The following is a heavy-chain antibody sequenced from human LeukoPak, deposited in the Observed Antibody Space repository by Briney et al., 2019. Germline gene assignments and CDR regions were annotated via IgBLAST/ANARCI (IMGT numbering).Heavy chain of an antibody. CDR1: GFTFSSYS. D-gene: IGHD6-19*01. J-gene: IGHJ4*02. CDR3: ARVTRFSSGWYVDH. V-gene: IGHV3-21*04. Sequence: PGGSLRLSCAPSGFTFSSYSMNWVRQAPGKGLEWVSSINSGGNSIYYADSVKGRFTISRDNAKNSLYLQMNSLKTEDTTEYYCARVTRFSSGWYVDHWGQGTLVTVSS. CDR2: INSGGNSI.